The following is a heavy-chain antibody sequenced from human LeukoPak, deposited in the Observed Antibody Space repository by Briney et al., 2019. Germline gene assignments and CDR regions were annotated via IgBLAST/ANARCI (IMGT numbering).Heavy chain of an antibody. CDR2: ISSSSYI. Sequence: GGSLRPSCAASGFTFSSYSMNWVRQAPGKGLEWVSSISSSSYIYYADSVKGRFTISRDNAKNSLYLQMNSLRAEDTAVYYCASIDDYGDYAAWGQGTLVTVSS. D-gene: IGHD4-17*01. CDR1: GFTFSSYS. J-gene: IGHJ5*02. CDR3: ASIDDYGDYAA. V-gene: IGHV3-21*01.